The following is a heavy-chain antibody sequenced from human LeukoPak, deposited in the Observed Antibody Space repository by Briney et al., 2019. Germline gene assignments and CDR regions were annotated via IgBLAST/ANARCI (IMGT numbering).Heavy chain of an antibody. CDR1: GFTFSSYG. CDR2: ISYDGSNK. V-gene: IGHV3-30*18. CDR3: AKDRAVAASFFDY. Sequence: GGSLRLSCAASGFTFSSYGMHWVRQAPGKGLEWVAVISYDGSNKYYADSVKGRFTISRDNSKNTLYLQMNSLRAEDTAVYYCAKDRAVAASFFDYWGQGTLVPVSS. D-gene: IGHD6-19*01. J-gene: IGHJ4*02.